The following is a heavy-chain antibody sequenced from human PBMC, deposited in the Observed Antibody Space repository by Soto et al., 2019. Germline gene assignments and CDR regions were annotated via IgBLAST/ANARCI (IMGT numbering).Heavy chain of an antibody. CDR1: GFSISDYG. Sequence: QMQLVESGGGVVQPGWSLRLSCAASGFSISDYGMEWVRQAPGKALEWVALISYDGSNTYYADSVKGRFTISRDNSKDTLFLQMTGLRREDTAVYYCAKGAGDRLSLGMDVWGQGTTVTVSS. D-gene: IGHD1-26*01. V-gene: IGHV3-30*18. CDR3: AKGAGDRLSLGMDV. CDR2: ISYDGSNT. J-gene: IGHJ6*02.